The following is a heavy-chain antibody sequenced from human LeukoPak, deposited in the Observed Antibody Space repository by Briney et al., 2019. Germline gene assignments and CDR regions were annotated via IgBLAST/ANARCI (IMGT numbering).Heavy chain of an antibody. CDR1: GYTFTSYG. V-gene: IGHV1-18*01. CDR3: ARGPNFGVVIIYYYYMDV. Sequence: ASVKVSCKASGYTFTSYGISWVRQAPGQGLEWMGWISAYNGNTNYAQKLQGRVTMTTDTSTSTAYMELRSLRSDDTAVYYCARGPNFGVVIIYYYYMDVRGKGTTVTVSS. J-gene: IGHJ6*03. CDR2: ISAYNGNT. D-gene: IGHD3-3*01.